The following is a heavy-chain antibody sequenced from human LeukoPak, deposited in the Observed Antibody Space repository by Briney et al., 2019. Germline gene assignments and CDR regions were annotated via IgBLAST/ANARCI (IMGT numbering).Heavy chain of an antibody. CDR2: IHPGNSET. CDR1: GYSFSSYW. Sequence: GESLKISCKGSGYSFSSYWIAWVRQMPGKGLEWMGIIHPGNSETTYNPSFRGHVTMSADKSVTTAYLQWSSLEASDTAMYYCARRLSSIATSAANDYWGQATLVTVSS. CDR3: ARRLSSIATSAANDY. V-gene: IGHV5-51*01. J-gene: IGHJ4*02. D-gene: IGHD2-15*01.